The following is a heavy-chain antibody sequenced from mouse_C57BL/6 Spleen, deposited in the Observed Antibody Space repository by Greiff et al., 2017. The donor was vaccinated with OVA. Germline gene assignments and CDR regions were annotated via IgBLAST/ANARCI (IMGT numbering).Heavy chain of an antibody. CDR2: ISDGGSYT. D-gene: IGHD6-1*01. V-gene: IGHV5-4*01. CDR1: GFTFSSYA. Sequence: EVQGVESGGGLVKPGGSLKLSCAASGFTFSSYAMSWVRQTPEKRLEWVATISDGGSYTYYPDNVKGRFTISRDNAKNNLYLQMSHLKSEDTAMYYCARGLYYFDVWGTGTTVTVSS. J-gene: IGHJ1*03. CDR3: ARGLYYFDV.